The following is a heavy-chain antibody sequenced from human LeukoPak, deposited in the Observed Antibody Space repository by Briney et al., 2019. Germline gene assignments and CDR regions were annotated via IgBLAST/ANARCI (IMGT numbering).Heavy chain of an antibody. CDR1: GYTFTSYA. J-gene: IGHJ4*02. CDR3: ASRYSGSYWGGYYFDY. Sequence: ASVKVSCKASGYTFTSYAMNWVRQAPGQGLELMGCINTNTGNPTYAQSFTGRFVFSLDTSVSTAYLQISSLKAEDTAVYYCASRYSGSYWGGYYFDYWGQGTLVTVSS. CDR2: INTNTGNP. D-gene: IGHD1-26*01. V-gene: IGHV7-4-1*02.